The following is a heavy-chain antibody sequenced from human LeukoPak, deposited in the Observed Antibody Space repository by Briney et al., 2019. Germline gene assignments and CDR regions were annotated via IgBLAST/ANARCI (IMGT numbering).Heavy chain of an antibody. CDR2: INPNSGGT. CDR1: GYTFTGYY. D-gene: IGHD3-22*01. V-gene: IGHV1-2*06. Sequence: ASVKVSCKASGYTFTGYYMHWVRQAPGQGLEWMGRINPNSGGTNYAQKFQGRVTMTRDTSISTAYMELSRLRSDDTAVYYCARVATMIVVFDAFDIWGQGTMVTVSS. CDR3: ARVATMIVVFDAFDI. J-gene: IGHJ3*02.